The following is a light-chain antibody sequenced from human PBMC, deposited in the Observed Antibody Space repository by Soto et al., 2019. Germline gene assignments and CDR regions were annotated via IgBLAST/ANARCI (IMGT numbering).Light chain of an antibody. CDR2: AAS. V-gene: IGKV1-8*01. Sequence: AIRMTQTPSSCSASTEDRVTITCRVSQGISSYLAWYQQKPGKAPKLLIYAASSLQTGVPSRFSGSGSGTDFTLTISSLQPEDFATYSCLQDYRYPPWTFGQGTKVDIK. J-gene: IGKJ1*01. CDR3: LQDYRYPPWT. CDR1: QGISSY.